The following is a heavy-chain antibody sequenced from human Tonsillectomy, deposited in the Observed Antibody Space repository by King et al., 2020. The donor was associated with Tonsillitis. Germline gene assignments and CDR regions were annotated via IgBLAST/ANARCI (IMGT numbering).Heavy chain of an antibody. CDR3: ARLGILTGQGSSAFDI. J-gene: IGHJ3*02. Sequence: GQLVQSGAEVKKPGESLMISCKGSGYRITSDWIGWVRQMPGKGLEWMGFIFPDDSDTEYCPSFQGQVTISAEKSISTAYLQWNSLKASDTAIYYCARLGILTGQGSSAFDIWGQGTMVTVSS. CDR1: GYRITSDW. V-gene: IGHV5-51*01. CDR2: IFPDDSDT. D-gene: IGHD3-9*01.